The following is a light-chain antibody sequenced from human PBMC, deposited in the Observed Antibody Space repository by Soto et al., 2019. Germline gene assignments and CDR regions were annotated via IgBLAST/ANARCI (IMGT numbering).Light chain of an antibody. CDR2: SNH. Sequence: QSVLTQPPSASGTPGQRVTISCSGSSSNIGSSSVNWYQQLPGAAPKLLIYSNHQRPSGVPDRFSGSKSGTSASLAISGLRSEDEADYYCAAWDDSLNAWVFGGGIKLTVL. V-gene: IGLV1-44*01. J-gene: IGLJ3*02. CDR1: SSNIGSSS. CDR3: AAWDDSLNAWV.